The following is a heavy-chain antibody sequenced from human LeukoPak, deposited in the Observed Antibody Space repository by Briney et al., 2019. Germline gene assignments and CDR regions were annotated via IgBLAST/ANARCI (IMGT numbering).Heavy chain of an antibody. D-gene: IGHD3-22*01. CDR1: GGTFSSYA. CDR2: IIPILGIA. Sequence: SVKVSCKASGGTFSSYAISWVRQAPGQGLEWMGRIIPILGIANYAQKFQGRVTITADKSTSTAYMELSSLRSEDTAVYYCARGDYYDSSGYLDYWGQGTLVTVSS. J-gene: IGHJ4*02. V-gene: IGHV1-69*04. CDR3: ARGDYYDSSGYLDY.